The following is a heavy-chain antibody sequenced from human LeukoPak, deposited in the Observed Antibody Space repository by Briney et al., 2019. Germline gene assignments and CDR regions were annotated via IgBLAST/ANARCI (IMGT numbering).Heavy chain of an antibody. CDR3: SPCGHAYDWFGP. Sequence: SVKVSCKAFGATLTIGHAFIWARQAPGQGLQWMGRIIPFLGEVNYAQNFQGRVSFTADKSTATMYMEMKSLRLDDTAIYYCSPCGHAYDWFGPWGQGTLVTVSS. CDR1: GATLTIGHA. CDR2: IIPFLGEV. J-gene: IGHJ5*02. D-gene: IGHD5-12*01. V-gene: IGHV1-69*04.